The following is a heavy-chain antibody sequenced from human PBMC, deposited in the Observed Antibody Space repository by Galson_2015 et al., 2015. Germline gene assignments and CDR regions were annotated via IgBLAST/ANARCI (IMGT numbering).Heavy chain of an antibody. CDR3: ARYDFWSGHDY. CDR2: ISSSSSTI. J-gene: IGHJ4*02. CDR1: GFTFSSYS. V-gene: IGHV3-48*01. Sequence: SLRLSCAASGFTFSSYSMNWVRQAPGEGLEWVSYISSSSSTIYYADSVKGRFTISRDNAKNSLYLQMNSLRAEDTAVYYCARYDFWSGHDYWGQGTLVTVSS. D-gene: IGHD3-3*01.